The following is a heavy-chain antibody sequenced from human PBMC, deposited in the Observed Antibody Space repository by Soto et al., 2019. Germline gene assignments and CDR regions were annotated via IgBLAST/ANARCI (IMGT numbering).Heavy chain of an antibody. CDR3: ARDRIGQQLVPDNWFDP. D-gene: IGHD6-13*01. CDR1: GGSISSGDYY. V-gene: IGHV4-30-4*01. J-gene: IGHJ5*02. Sequence: QVQLQESGPGLVKPSQTLSLTCTVSGGSISSGDYYWSWIRQPPGKGLEWIGYIYYSGSTYYNPSLKSRVTISVDTSKNQFSLKLSSVTAADTAVYYCARDRIGQQLVPDNWFDPWGQGTLVTVSS. CDR2: IYYSGST.